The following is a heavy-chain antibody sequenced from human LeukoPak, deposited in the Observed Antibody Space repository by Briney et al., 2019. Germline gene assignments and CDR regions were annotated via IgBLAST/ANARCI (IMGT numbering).Heavy chain of an antibody. D-gene: IGHD3-10*01. CDR2: ISWNSGSI. Sequence: GGSLRLSCAASGFTFDDYAMHWVRQAPGKGLEWVSGISWNSGSIGYADSVKGRFTISRDNAKNSLYLQMNSLRAEDMALYYCPKSPVSYYGSGSYGSGYFAYWGQGTLVTVSS. CDR1: GFTFDDYA. V-gene: IGHV3-9*03. CDR3: PKSPVSYYGSGSYGSGYFAY. J-gene: IGHJ4*02.